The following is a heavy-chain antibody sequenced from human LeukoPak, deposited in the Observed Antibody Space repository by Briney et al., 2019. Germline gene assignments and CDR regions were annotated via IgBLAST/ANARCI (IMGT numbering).Heavy chain of an antibody. D-gene: IGHD5-12*01. V-gene: IGHV4-31*03. J-gene: IGHJ4*02. CDR1: GGSVTSGGCY. CDR2: IYYSGST. Sequence: PSETLSLTCSVSGGSVTSGGCYWNWIRQHPGKGLEWIGYIYYSGSTHYNPSLKSRISVSLDTSKNQFSLKLSSVTAADTAVYYCARDPTNTSGYYAYFDYWGQGTLVTVSS. CDR3: ARDPTNTSGYYAYFDY.